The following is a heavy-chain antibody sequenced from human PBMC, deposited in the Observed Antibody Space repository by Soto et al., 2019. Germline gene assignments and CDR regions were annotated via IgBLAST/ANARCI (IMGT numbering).Heavy chain of an antibody. D-gene: IGHD3-22*01. CDR2: ISGRGGTT. J-gene: IGHJ4*02. CDR1: GFTFSNYA. Sequence: EVQLLESGGDLVQPGGSLRLSCAASGFTFSNYAMSWVRQAPGKGLEWVSTISGRGGTTFYADSVKGRFTISRDKAKNTLYLQMNSLRAEDTAVYHSAKRLPHYYAFDFWGQGTLVTVSS. V-gene: IGHV3-23*01. CDR3: AKRLPHYYAFDF.